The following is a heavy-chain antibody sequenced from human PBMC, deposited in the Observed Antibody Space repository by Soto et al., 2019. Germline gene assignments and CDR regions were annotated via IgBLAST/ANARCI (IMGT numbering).Heavy chain of an antibody. V-gene: IGHV4-59*01. CDR1: GGSISSYY. CDR3: ARYHYDSRGYYYYLDS. D-gene: IGHD3-22*01. CDR2: IYYSGST. Sequence: PSETLSLTCTVSGGSISSYYWSWIRQPPGKGLEWIGYIYYSGSTNYNPSLKSRVTISVDTSKNQFSLKLSSVTAADTAVYYCARYHYDSRGYYYYLDSWGQGTLVTAPQ. J-gene: IGHJ4*02.